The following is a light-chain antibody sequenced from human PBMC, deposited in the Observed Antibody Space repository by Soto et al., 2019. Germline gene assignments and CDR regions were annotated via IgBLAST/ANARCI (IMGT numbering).Light chain of an antibody. CDR3: HQFGSTPPAFT. Sequence: ESMLTQSPGTLSLSPGERATLSCRASQSVSTRYLAWYQQKPGPAPSLLIYGASISATGIPDRFSGSGTGTDFTFTISRLEPEDFAVYYCHQFGSTPPAFTFGQGTKLEI. CDR1: QSVSTRY. CDR2: GAS. J-gene: IGKJ2*01. V-gene: IGKV3-20*01.